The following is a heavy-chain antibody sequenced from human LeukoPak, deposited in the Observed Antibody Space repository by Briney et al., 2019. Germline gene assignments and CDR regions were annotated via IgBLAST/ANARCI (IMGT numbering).Heavy chain of an antibody. CDR3: ARISGSYLFDY. Sequence: PGGSLRLSCAASGFTFSSYEMNWVRQAPGKGLEWVSYISSSGSTIYYADSVKGRFTISRDNAKNSLYLQMNSLRPEDTAVYYCARISGSYLFDYWGQGTLVTVSS. CDR2: ISSSGSTI. J-gene: IGHJ4*02. CDR1: GFTFSSYE. V-gene: IGHV3-48*03. D-gene: IGHD1-26*01.